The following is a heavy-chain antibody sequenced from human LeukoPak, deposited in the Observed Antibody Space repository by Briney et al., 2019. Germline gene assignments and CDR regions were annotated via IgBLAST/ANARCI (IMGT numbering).Heavy chain of an antibody. V-gene: IGHV1-2*02. CDR2: INPNSSGT. D-gene: IGHD4-17*01. CDR3: AREVTTVSNFDF. J-gene: IGHJ4*02. CDR1: GYTFTDYY. Sequence: ASVKVSCKTSGYTFTDYYMHWVRQAPGQGLEWMGWINPNSSGTNYAQKFQGRVTMTRDASIITAYMELSRLTSDDTAVYYCAREVTTVSNFDFWGQGTLVTVSS.